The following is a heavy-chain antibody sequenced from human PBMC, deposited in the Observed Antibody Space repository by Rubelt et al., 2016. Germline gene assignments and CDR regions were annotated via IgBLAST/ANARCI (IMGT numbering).Heavy chain of an antibody. CDR3: ARRVDGDCTTFSCCIDY. Sequence: QLQLQESGPGLVKPSETLSLTCAVYGGSFSGYYWSWIRQPPGKGLEWIGEIKHSGRTNYHPYLQSRVTLSVDTSKNQFSLKLGMGTAADTAGYFLARRVDGDCTTFSCCIDYWGQGTLVTVSS. V-gene: IGHV4-34*01. J-gene: IGHJ4*02. CDR1: GGSFSGYY. CDR2: IKHSGRT. D-gene: IGHD2/OR15-2a*01.